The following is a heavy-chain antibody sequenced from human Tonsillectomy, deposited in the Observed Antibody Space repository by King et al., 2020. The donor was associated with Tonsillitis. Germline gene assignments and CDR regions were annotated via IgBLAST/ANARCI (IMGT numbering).Heavy chain of an antibody. CDR3: ARDLNFGDYNYYYGMDV. Sequence: VQPVESGGGLVQPGGSRRLSCAVSGFTITDNYMSWVRQAPGKGLEWVAVIYGGGATFYADSVKGRFTISRHNGKNTLYLQMKSLRADDTAVYYCARDLNFGDYNYYYGMDVWGQGTTVTVSS. CDR2: IYGGGAT. V-gene: IGHV3-53*04. D-gene: IGHD4-17*01. CDR1: GFTITDNY. J-gene: IGHJ6*02.